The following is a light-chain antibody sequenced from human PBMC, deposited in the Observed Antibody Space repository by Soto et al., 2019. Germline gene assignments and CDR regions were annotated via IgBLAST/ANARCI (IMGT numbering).Light chain of an antibody. Sequence: DIEMTQSPSSLSASVGDRVTITCRASQSISIYLNWYQQKPGKAPKLLIHAASSLQSGVPSRFSGSGSGTDFTLSISSLQPEDSATYYCQQSYSTPITFGGGTKVDIK. V-gene: IGKV1-39*01. J-gene: IGKJ4*01. CDR1: QSISIY. CDR2: AAS. CDR3: QQSYSTPIT.